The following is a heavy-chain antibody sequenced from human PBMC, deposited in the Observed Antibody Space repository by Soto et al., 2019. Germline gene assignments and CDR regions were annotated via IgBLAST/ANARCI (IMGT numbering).Heavy chain of an antibody. Sequence: LSLTCTVSGGSISSGGYYWSWIRQHPGKGLEWIGYIYYSGSTYYNPSLKSRVTISVDTSKNQFSLKLSSVTAADTAVYYCARVILLFRFGQNYYFDYWGQGTLVTVSS. V-gene: IGHV4-31*03. CDR1: GGSISSGGYY. D-gene: IGHD2-21*02. CDR2: IYYSGST. J-gene: IGHJ4*02. CDR3: ARVILLFRFGQNYYFDY.